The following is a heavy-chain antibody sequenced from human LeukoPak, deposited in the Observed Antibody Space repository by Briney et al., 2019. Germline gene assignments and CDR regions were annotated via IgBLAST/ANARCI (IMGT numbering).Heavy chain of an antibody. CDR1: GFTFNTYG. V-gene: IGHV3-33*01. CDR2: IWYDGSNK. Sequence: PGGSLRLPCAASGFTFNTYGMHWVRQTPGKGLEWVAVIWYDGSNKYYADSVKGRFTISRDNSKNTLYLQMNSLRAEDTAVYYCARDGGSSYHYYYAMDVWGQGTTVTVSS. D-gene: IGHD2-15*01. J-gene: IGHJ6*02. CDR3: ARDGGSSYHYYYAMDV.